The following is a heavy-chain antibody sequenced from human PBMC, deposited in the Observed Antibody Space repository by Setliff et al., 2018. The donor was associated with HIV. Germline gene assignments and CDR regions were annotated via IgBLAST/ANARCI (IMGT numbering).Heavy chain of an antibody. D-gene: IGHD2-2*01. CDR3: ARRGVPAARNYYYYATDV. CDR2: FYHSGST. CDR1: GGSISSSSYY. V-gene: IGHV4-39*01. Sequence: SETLSLTCTVSGGSISSSSYYWGWIRQSPGKGLEWIGSFYHSGSTHYNPSLKSRVTISVDTSTNQLSLKLSSVTAADTAVYYCARRGVPAARNYYYYATDVWGQGTTVTVSS. J-gene: IGHJ6*02.